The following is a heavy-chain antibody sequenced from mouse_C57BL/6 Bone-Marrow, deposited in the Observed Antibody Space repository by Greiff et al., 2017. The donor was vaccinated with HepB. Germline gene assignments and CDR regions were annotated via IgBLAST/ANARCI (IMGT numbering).Heavy chain of an antibody. Sequence: EVQGVESGGGLVQPGGSLKLSCAASGFTFSDYYMYWVRQTPEKRLEWVAYISNGGGSTYYPDTVKGRFTISRDNAKNTLYLQMSRLKSEDTAMYYCARHEDDGSSYVGYFDVCGTGTTVTVSS. V-gene: IGHV5-12*01. CDR2: ISNGGGST. CDR3: ARHEDDGSSYVGYFDV. D-gene: IGHD1-1*01. CDR1: GFTFSDYY. J-gene: IGHJ1*03.